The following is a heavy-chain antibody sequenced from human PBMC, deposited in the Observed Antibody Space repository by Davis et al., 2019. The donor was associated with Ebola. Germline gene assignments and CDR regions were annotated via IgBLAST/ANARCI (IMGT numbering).Heavy chain of an antibody. Sequence: GESLKISCAASGFTFSSYAMSWVRQAPGKGLEWVSAISGSGGSTYYADSVKGRFTISRDNSKNTLYLQMNSLRAEDTAVYYCARGELLFYSGSSRYYHGMDVWGQGTTVTVSS. D-gene: IGHD6-6*01. CDR2: ISGSGGST. V-gene: IGHV3-23*01. J-gene: IGHJ6*02. CDR1: GFTFSSYA. CDR3: ARGELLFYSGSSRYYHGMDV.